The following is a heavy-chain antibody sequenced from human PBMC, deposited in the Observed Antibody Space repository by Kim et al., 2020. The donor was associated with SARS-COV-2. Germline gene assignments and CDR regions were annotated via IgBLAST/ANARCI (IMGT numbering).Heavy chain of an antibody. Sequence: SETLSLTCSISGDSMSSFYWAWIRQAPGKGLEWIGHINYSGTTNYNPSLESRLALSVDMSKNQFSLKLTSVTAADTAIYFCARLGGGSYYVVVGHWYFDLWGRGTLVSVSS. V-gene: IGHV4-59*01. CDR1: GDSMSSFY. D-gene: IGHD1-26*01. J-gene: IGHJ2*01. CDR2: INYSGTT. CDR3: ARLGGGSYYVVVGHWYFDL.